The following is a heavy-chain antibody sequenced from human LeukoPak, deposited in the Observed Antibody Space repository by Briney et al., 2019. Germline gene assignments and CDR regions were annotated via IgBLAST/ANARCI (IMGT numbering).Heavy chain of an antibody. CDR2: ISSSGSTK. CDR3: ARSFGSGSYSF. V-gene: IGHV3-48*03. CDR1: GFTFSSYE. Sequence: GGSLRLSCAASGFTFSSYEMNWVREAPGKGLEWVSYISSSGSTKSYADSVKGRITISRDNAKKSMYLQKNSLRAEDTAVYYCARSFGSGSYSFWGQGTLVSVSS. D-gene: IGHD3-10*01. J-gene: IGHJ4*02.